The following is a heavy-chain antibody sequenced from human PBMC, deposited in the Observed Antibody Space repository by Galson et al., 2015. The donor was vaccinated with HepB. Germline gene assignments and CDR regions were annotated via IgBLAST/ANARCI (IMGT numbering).Heavy chain of an antibody. CDR1: GYTFTSYA. CDR3: ASTQLRYFDWLPCPWFDP. V-gene: IGHV7-4-1*02. J-gene: IGHJ5*02. Sequence: SVKVSCKASGYTFTSYAMNWVRQAPGQGLEWMGWINTNTGNPTYAQGFTGRFVFSLDTSVSTAYLQISSLKAEDTAVYYCASTQLRYFDWLPCPWFDPWGQGTLVTVSS. D-gene: IGHD3-9*01. CDR2: INTNTGNP.